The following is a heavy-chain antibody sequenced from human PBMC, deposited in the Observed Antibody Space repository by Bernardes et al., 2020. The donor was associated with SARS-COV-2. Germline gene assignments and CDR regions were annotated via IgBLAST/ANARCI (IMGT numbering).Heavy chain of an antibody. Sequence: GSLRLSCATSGFTFSASQMSWVRQAPGKGLEWISYISSNGRTIYYADSVQGRFTISRDNANNSLYLQMNSLRAEDTAVYYCARWNTYFYGSGSYWGQGTLVTVSS. D-gene: IGHD3-10*01. CDR3: ARWNTYFYGSGSY. CDR1: GFTFSASQ. CDR2: ISSNGRTI. V-gene: IGHV3-48*03. J-gene: IGHJ4*02.